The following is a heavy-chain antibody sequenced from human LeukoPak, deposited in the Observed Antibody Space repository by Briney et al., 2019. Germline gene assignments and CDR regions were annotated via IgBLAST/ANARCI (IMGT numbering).Heavy chain of an antibody. J-gene: IGHJ4*02. D-gene: IGHD2-15*01. V-gene: IGHV4-59*01. CDR1: GGSISSYY. CDR3: ARVNLGYCSGGSCYPAFDY. Sequence: SETLSLTCTVSGGSISSYYWSWIRQPPGKGLEWIGYIYYSGSTNYNPSLKSRVTISVDTSKNQFSLKLSSVTAADTAVYYCARVNLGYCSGGSCYPAFDYWGQGTLVTVSS. CDR2: IYYSGST.